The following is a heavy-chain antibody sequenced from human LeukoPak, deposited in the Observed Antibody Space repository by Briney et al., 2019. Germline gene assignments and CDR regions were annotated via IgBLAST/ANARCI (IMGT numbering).Heavy chain of an antibody. CDR2: IKQGGSEK. J-gene: IGHJ3*02. CDR1: GFTFSSYW. CDR3: AREHPSSFAFDI. Sequence: GGSLRLSCAASGFTFSSYWMRWVRQAPGKGLEWVANIKQGGSEKYYVDSVKGRFTISRDNAKNSLYLQMNSLRAEDTAVYYCAREHPSSFAFDIWGQGTMVTVSS. V-gene: IGHV3-7*01.